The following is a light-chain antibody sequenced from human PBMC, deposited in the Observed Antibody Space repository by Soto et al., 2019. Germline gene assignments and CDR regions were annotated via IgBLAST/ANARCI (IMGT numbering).Light chain of an antibody. V-gene: IGKV3-20*01. CDR3: QQCGTSPRT. CDR1: QSVSSTY. Sequence: EIVLTQSPGTLSLSPGERATLSCRASQSVSSTYLAWYQQKPGQAPRLLIYGASSRATGIPDRLSGSQSGTDFTLNLSRLEPEDFSVYFCQQCGTSPRTFRQGTRLEI. CDR2: GAS. J-gene: IGKJ5*01.